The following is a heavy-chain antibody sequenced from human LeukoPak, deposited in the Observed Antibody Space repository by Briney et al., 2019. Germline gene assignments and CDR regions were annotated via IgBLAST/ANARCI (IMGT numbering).Heavy chain of an antibody. J-gene: IGHJ6*03. V-gene: IGHV3-48*03. CDR2: ISSSGSTI. CDR1: GFTFSSYE. Sequence: GGSLRLSCAAYGFTFSSYEMNWVRQAPGKGLEWVSYISSSGSTIYYADSVKGRFTISRDNAKNSLYLQMNSLRAEDTAVYYCARDASSDYGDYYYYMDVWGKGTTVTVSS. D-gene: IGHD4-17*01. CDR3: ARDASSDYGDYYYYMDV.